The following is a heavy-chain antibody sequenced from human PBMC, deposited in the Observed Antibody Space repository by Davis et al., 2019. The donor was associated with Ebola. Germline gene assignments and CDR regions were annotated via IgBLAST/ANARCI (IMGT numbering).Heavy chain of an antibody. V-gene: IGHV5-51*01. Sequence: GESLKISCKGSGYSFTSYWIGWVRQLPGKGLEWMGIIYPGDSDTRYSPSFQGQVTISADKSITTAYLQWSSLKASDTAMYYCARHPQQLGFDPWGQGTLVTVSS. CDR3: ARHPQQLGFDP. J-gene: IGHJ5*02. CDR2: IYPGDSDT. CDR1: GYSFTSYW. D-gene: IGHD6-6*01.